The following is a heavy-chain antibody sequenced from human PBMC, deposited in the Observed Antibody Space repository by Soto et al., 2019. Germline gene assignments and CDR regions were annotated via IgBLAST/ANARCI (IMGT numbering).Heavy chain of an antibody. CDR3: GRGMTPPGAPAWYYFDS. CDR1: GASITGCYY. V-gene: IGHV4-4*07. Sequence: QVQLQESGPGRMKPSETLSLTCTVSGASITGCYYWGWIRQPAGKGLEWIGRFSLSGTTNYNPSLRSRVTMAADVSKNHFSLRLTSVTAAYAALYYWGRGMTPPGAPAWYYFDSWGQETLVTVSS. D-gene: IGHD2-8*02. J-gene: IGHJ4*02. CDR2: FSLSGTT.